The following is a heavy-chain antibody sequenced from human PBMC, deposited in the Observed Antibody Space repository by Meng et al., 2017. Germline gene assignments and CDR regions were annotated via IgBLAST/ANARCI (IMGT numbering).Heavy chain of an antibody. V-gene: IGHV3-30*04. CDR3: LDEAPRSDY. CDR2: ISYDGSNK. J-gene: IGHJ4*02. D-gene: IGHD1-1*01. CDR1: GFTFSSYA. Sequence: QVELVAAGGGVVQPGRSFGLSCAASGFTFSSYAMHWVRQAPGKGLEWVAVISYDGSNKYYADSVKGRFTISRDNAKNTLYLQMNSLRPEDTAVYYCLDEAPRSDYWGQGSLVTVSS.